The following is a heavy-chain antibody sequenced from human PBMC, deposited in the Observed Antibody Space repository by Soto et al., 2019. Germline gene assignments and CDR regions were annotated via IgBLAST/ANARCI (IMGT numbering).Heavy chain of an antibody. Sequence: QVQLVQSGAEVKKPGASVKVSCKASGYTFTGYYMHWVRQAPGQGLEWMGWVNPNSGGTNYAQKFQGRVTMTRDTSITTAYMELSRLRSDDTAVYYCAKDTVVAGTRWSDPWGQGPLVTVSS. CDR1: GYTFTGYY. CDR2: VNPNSGGT. V-gene: IGHV1-2*02. J-gene: IGHJ5*02. CDR3: AKDTVVAGTRWSDP. D-gene: IGHD6-19*01.